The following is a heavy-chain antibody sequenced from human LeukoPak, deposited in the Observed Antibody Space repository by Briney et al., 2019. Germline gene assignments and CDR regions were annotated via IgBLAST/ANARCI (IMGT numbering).Heavy chain of an antibody. V-gene: IGHV4-39*01. CDR2: IYYSGNT. CDR1: GGSISTSAYY. CDR3: ARASVADDELFDY. J-gene: IGHJ4*02. Sequence: SETLSLTCIVSGGSISTSAYYWGWIRQPPGEGLQWIGSIYYSGNTYYNSSLKSRVTISVDTSTSQFSLRLSSVTAADTAVYYCARASVADDELFDYWGQGTLVTVSS. D-gene: IGHD6-19*01.